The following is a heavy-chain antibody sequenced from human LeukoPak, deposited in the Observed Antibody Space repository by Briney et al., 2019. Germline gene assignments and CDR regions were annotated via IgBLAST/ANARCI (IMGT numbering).Heavy chain of an antibody. D-gene: IGHD3-10*01. V-gene: IGHV4-34*01. CDR2: INHSGST. CDR1: GGSFSGYY. CDR3: ARAMVRGVIKR. Sequence: PSETLSLTCAVYGGSFSGYYWSWIRQPPGKGLEWIGEINHSGSTNYNPSLKSRVTISVDTSKNQFSLKLSSVTAADTAVYYCARAMVRGVIKRWGQGTLVTVSS. J-gene: IGHJ4*02.